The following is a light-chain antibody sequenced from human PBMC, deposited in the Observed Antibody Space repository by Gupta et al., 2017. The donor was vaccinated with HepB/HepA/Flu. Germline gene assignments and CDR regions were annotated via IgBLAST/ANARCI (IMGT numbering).Light chain of an antibody. CDR1: SSDVGSYNL. CDR2: EVS. Sequence: QSALTQPASVSGSPGQSITISCTGTSSDVGSYNLVSWYQQHPGKAPKLMIHEVSKRPSGVSKRFSGSKSGNTASLTISGLQAEDEADYYCCSYAGSRVFGTGTKVTV. J-gene: IGLJ1*01. CDR3: CSYAGSRV. V-gene: IGLV2-23*02.